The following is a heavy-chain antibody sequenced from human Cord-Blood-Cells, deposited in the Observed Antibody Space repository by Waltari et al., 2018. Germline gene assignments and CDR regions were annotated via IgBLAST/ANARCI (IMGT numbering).Heavy chain of an antibody. CDR1: GGTFRSSA. J-gene: IGHJ4*02. D-gene: IGHD3-22*01. CDR2: IIPILGIA. Sequence: QVQLVQSGAEVKKPGSSVKVSCQASGGTFRSSALSWVRQAPGQGLEWMGGIIPILGIANYAQKFQGRVTITADESTSTAYMELSSLRSEDTAVYYCARASVAYDSSGYWFWGQGTLVTVSS. V-gene: IGHV1-69*04. CDR3: ARASVAYDSSGYWF.